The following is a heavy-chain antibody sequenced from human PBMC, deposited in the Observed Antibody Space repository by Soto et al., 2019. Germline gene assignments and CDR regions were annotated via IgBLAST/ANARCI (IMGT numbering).Heavy chain of an antibody. CDR1: GFTFSSYG. V-gene: IGHV3-33*01. Sequence: LRLSCAASGFTFSSYGMHWVRQAPGKGLEWVAVIWYDGSNKYYADSVKGRFTISRDNSKNTLYLQMNSLRAEDTAVYYCARGRTEYYYYGMDVWGQGTTVTV. CDR2: IWYDGSNK. CDR3: ARGRTEYYYYGMDV. J-gene: IGHJ6*02.